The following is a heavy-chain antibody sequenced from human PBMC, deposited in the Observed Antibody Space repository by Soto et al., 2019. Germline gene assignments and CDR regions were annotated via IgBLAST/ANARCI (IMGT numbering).Heavy chain of an antibody. J-gene: IGHJ4*02. D-gene: IGHD6-19*01. CDR3: AKGPHTNVGWPYYFES. V-gene: IGHV3-48*02. Sequence: GGSLRLSCVASGFSLANYPMNWVRQTPGKGLEWISYSSPRGDTIYYADSVEGRFTISRDNARNSLSLHMSSLRDEDSALYYCAKGPHTNVGWPYYFESWGQGVPVTVAS. CDR1: GFSLANYP. CDR2: SSPRGDTI.